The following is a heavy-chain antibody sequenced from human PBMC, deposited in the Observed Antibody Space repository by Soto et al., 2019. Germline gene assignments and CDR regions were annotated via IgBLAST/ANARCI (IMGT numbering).Heavy chain of an antibody. CDR3: ARDPGHQSYYDFWSGYQTARYYYGMDV. Sequence: PSQTLSLTCAISGDSVSSNSAAWNWIRQSPSRGLEWLGRTYYRSKWYNDYAVSVKSRITINPDTSKNQFSLQLNSVTPEDTAVYYCARDPGHQSYYDFWSGYQTARYYYGMDVWGQGTTVTVSS. CDR1: GDSVSSNSAA. J-gene: IGHJ6*02. V-gene: IGHV6-1*01. CDR2: TYYRSKWYN. D-gene: IGHD3-3*01.